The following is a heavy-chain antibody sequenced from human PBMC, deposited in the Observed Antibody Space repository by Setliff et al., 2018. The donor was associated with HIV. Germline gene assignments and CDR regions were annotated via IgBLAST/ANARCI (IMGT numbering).Heavy chain of an antibody. D-gene: IGHD3-3*01. CDR3: ARAPPTDYDFTYYFDY. V-gene: IGHV4-59*11. J-gene: IGHJ4*02. Sequence: SETLSLTCNVSGGSISSHYWSWIRQPPGKGLEWIGYIYYSGSTNYNPSLKSRVTISVDTSKTQFSLRLSSVAAADTAVYYCARAPPTDYDFTYYFDYWGQGTLVTVSS. CDR2: IYYSGST. CDR1: GGSISSHY.